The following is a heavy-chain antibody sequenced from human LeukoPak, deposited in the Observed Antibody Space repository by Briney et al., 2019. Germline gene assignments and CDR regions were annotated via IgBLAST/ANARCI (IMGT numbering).Heavy chain of an antibody. CDR2: INQDGSEK. Sequence: GGSLRLSCAASGYIFSNYWLSWVRQAPGKGLEWVANINQDGSEKYSVDSVRGRFIISRDNAKNSLYLQMNSLRAEDTAVYYCARDRRLWYSSGWYFDYWGQGTLVTVSS. CDR3: ARDRRLWYSSGWYFDY. J-gene: IGHJ4*02. V-gene: IGHV3-7*03. CDR1: GYIFSNYW. D-gene: IGHD6-19*01.